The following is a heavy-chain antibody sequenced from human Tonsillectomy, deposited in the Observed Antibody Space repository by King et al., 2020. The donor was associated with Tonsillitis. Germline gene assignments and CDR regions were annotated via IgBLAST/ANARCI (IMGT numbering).Heavy chain of an antibody. CDR1: GFTFSNYG. CDR2: IAYDASYE. Sequence: VQLVESGGGVVQPGRSLRLSCAASGFTFSNYGMHWVRQAPGKGLEWVALIAYDASYENYADSVKGRFAISRDNSKNTLYLEMNSLRGEDTAVYYCAKDVICLTDWYFALWGRGTLVTVSS. CDR3: AKDVICLTDWYFAL. D-gene: IGHD3-10*01. J-gene: IGHJ2*01. V-gene: IGHV3-30*18.